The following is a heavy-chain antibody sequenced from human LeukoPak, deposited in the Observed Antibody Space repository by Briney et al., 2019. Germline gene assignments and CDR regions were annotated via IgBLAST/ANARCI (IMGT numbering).Heavy chain of an antibody. CDR1: GGTFSGYA. J-gene: IGHJ6*02. CDR3: ARDPGRRFLEWLSRPTPYYYYGMGV. Sequence: GSSVKVSCKASGGTFSGYAISWVRQAPGQGLEWMGGIIPIFGTANYAQKFQGRVTITADESTSTAYMELSSLRSEDTAVYYCARDPGRRFLEWLSRPTPYYYYGMGVWGQGTTVTVSS. V-gene: IGHV1-69*01. CDR2: IIPIFGTA. D-gene: IGHD3-3*01.